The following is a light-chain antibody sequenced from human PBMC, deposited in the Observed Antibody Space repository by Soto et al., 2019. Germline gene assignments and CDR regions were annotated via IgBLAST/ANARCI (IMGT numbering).Light chain of an antibody. Sequence: DIQMTQSPSSLSASVGDRVTITCRASQGIRNYLGWFQQKPGKAPRRLIYAASRLQSGVPSRFSGSGSGTEFTLAISSLQPEDFATYYCLQHNSYPPTFGQGTMV. J-gene: IGKJ1*01. CDR2: AAS. CDR1: QGIRNY. CDR3: LQHNSYPPT. V-gene: IGKV1-17*01.